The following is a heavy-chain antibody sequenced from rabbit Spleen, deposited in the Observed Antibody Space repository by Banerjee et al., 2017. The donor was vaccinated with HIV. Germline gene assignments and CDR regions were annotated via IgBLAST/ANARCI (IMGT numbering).Heavy chain of an antibody. CDR2: IDAGNNGYT. CDR1: GFSFSSSYY. V-gene: IGHV1S40*01. J-gene: IGHJ4*01. CDR3: ARGPYYAGYGFSYFNL. Sequence: QSLEESGGDLVKPGASLTLTCTASGFSFSSSYYMCWVRQAPGKGLEWIACIDAGNNGYTYYASWAKGRFTISKTSSTTVTLQMTSLTAADTATYFCARGPYYAGYGFSYFNLWGQGTLVTVS. D-gene: IGHD7-1*01.